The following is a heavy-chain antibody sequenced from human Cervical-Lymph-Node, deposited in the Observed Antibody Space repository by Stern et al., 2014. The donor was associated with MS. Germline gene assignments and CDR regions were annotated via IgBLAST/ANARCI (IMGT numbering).Heavy chain of an antibody. V-gene: IGHV1-69*01. CDR2: IIPIFGKS. Sequence: QMQLVQSGPEVKRPGSSVRVSCKASGGTFSNYAISWVRLAPGQGLEWMGGIIPIFGKSTYAPKFQDRLTITADESTSTAYMDLGNLRSEDTAIYYCAKDPSLTMWTYYYGMDVWGQGTTVIVSS. CDR1: GGTFSNYA. CDR3: AKDPSLTMWTYYYGMDV. D-gene: IGHD3-10*02. J-gene: IGHJ6*02.